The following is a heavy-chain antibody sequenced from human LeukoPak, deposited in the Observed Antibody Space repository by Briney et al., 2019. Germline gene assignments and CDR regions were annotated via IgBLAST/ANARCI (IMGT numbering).Heavy chain of an antibody. CDR3: AGGVRGVFDI. CDR1: GFTFDDYA. D-gene: IGHD3-10*01. J-gene: IGHJ3*02. V-gene: IGHV3-43D*03. Sequence: GGSLRLSCAASGFTFDDYAMHWVRQAPGKGLEWVSLISWDGGSTYYADSVKGRFTISRDNSKNSLYLQMNSLRAEDTALYYCAGGVRGVFDIWGQGTMDTVSS. CDR2: ISWDGGST.